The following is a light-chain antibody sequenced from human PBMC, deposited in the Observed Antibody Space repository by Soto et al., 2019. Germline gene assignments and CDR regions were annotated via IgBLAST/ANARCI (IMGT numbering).Light chain of an antibody. CDR2: AAS. CDR3: QQYGSSPVT. Sequence: EIVLTQSPGTLSLSPGERATLSCRASQTLSTNSLAWYQQRPGQTPRLLIYAASTRDTGIPDRFSGSGSGTDFTLTISRLEPEDFAVYYCQQYGSSPVTFGQGTKVDIK. J-gene: IGKJ1*01. V-gene: IGKV3-20*01. CDR1: QTLSTNS.